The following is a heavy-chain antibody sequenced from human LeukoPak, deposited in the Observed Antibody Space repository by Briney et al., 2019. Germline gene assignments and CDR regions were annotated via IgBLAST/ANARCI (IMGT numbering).Heavy chain of an antibody. CDR3: AKGYNYAYEY. CDR2: ISSSGGRT. Sequence: GGSLRLSCAAAGITFDSYAMSWVRQAPGKGLEWISVISSSGGRTSYADSVKGRFTISRDNSKNTLYLQMNSLRPEDTAVYYCAKGYNYAYEYWGQGTLVTVSS. D-gene: IGHD5-18*01. J-gene: IGHJ4*02. CDR1: GITFDSYA. V-gene: IGHV3-23*01.